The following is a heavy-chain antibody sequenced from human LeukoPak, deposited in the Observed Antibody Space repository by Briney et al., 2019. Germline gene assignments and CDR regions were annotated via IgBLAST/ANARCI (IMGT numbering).Heavy chain of an antibody. CDR3: AKDYSSSWYFLFAS. J-gene: IGHJ4*02. D-gene: IGHD6-13*01. CDR2: ISRSTETT. CDR1: GYPFNSFA. V-gene: IGHV3-23*01. Sequence: PGGSLRLSCAVSGYPFNSFALSRVRQAPGKGLEWVSSISRSTETTLYADSVKGRFTISRDNSKNTLYLQMNSPRAEDTAVYYCAKDYSSSWYFLFASWGQGTLVTVSS.